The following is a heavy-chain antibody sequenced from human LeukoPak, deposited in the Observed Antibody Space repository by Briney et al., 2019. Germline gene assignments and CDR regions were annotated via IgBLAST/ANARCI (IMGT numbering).Heavy chain of an antibody. CDR1: GASISSYY. CDR3: AREPGHSGWFES. J-gene: IGHJ5*01. V-gene: IGHV4-59*01. CDR2: TSYSGNT. Sequence: SETLSLTCTVSGASISSYYWSWIRQPPGKGLEWIGYTSYSGNTEYNPSLKSRVTISVDTSKNQLSLKLTSVTAADAAVYYCAREPGHSGWFESWGQGTLVTVSS. D-gene: IGHD1-1*01.